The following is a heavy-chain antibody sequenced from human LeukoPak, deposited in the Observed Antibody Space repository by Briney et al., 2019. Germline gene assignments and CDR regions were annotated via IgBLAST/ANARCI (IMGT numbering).Heavy chain of an antibody. CDR1: GFDVNDNF. CDR3: VRRHDY. J-gene: IGHJ4*02. Sequence: GGSLRLSCVASGFDVNDNFMIWVRQAPGQGLEWISIIYASGGAYHAESVRGRFSAFRDTSKNTVFLQMNNLRADDTAMYYCVRRHDYWGQGTLVTVSS. CDR2: IYASGGA. V-gene: IGHV3-53*01.